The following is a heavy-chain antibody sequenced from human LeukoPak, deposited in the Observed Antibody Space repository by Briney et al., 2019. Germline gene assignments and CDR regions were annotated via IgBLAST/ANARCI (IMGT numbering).Heavy chain of an antibody. J-gene: IGHJ5*02. CDR2: SIPIFGTA. CDR3: ARKAIPLKVSPFAP. Sequence: SVKVSCKASGGTFSSYAISWVRQAPGQGLEWMGGSIPIFGTANYAQKFQGRVTITADESTSTAYMELSSLRSEDTAVYYCARKAIPLKVSPFAPCGQGTLVTVSS. D-gene: IGHD2-21*01. CDR1: GGTFSSYA. V-gene: IGHV1-69*01.